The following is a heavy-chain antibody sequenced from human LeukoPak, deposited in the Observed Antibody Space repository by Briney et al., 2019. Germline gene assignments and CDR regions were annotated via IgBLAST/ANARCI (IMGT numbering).Heavy chain of an antibody. CDR3: AKRVVAAMYYFDY. Sequence: GGSLRLSCAASGFTFSSYGMSWVRQAPGKGLEWVSAISGSGGSTYYADSVKGRLTISRDNSKNTLYLQMNSLRAEDTAVYYCAKRVVAAMYYFDYWGQGTLVTVSS. CDR2: ISGSGGST. D-gene: IGHD2-15*01. CDR1: GFTFSSYG. J-gene: IGHJ4*02. V-gene: IGHV3-23*01.